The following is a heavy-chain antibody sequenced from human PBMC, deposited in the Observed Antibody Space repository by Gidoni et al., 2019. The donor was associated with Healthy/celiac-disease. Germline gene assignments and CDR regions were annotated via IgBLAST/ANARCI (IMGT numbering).Heavy chain of an antibody. D-gene: IGHD3-10*01. CDR3: AGGGAEYYFDY. J-gene: IGHJ4*02. CDR1: GGTFSSYA. CDR2: IIPILGIA. Sequence: QVQLVQSGAEVKKPGSSVKVSCKASGGTFSSYAISWVRQAPGQGLEWMGRIIPILGIANYAQKFQGRVTITADKSTSTAYMELSSLRSEDTAVYYCAGGGAEYYFDYWGQGTLVTVSS. V-gene: IGHV1-69*04.